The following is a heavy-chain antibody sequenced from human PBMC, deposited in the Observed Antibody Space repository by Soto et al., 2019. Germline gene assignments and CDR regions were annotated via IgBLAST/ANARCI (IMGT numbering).Heavy chain of an antibody. CDR1: GGTFSSYS. CDR2: IIPIFGTA. D-gene: IGHD3-3*01. Sequence: SVKFSCTASGGTFSSYSISWVRQAPGQGLEWVGGIIPIFGTANYAQKFQGRVTITADKSTSTAYMELSSLRSEDTALYYCGRDMEGDDFWSGNWFDPWGQGTLVTVSS. V-gene: IGHV1-69*06. CDR3: GRDMEGDDFWSGNWFDP. J-gene: IGHJ5*02.